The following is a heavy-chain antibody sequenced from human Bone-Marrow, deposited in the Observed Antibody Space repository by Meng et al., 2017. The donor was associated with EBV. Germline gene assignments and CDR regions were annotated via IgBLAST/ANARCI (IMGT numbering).Heavy chain of an antibody. D-gene: IGHD3-10*01. CDR2: LIPMSGAP. CDR1: GGTFNIDA. V-gene: IGHV1-69*01. Sequence: QGLVVQSGAGVKKPVSSWKASCWPAGGTFNIDAVSWVRQAPGQGLEWMGGLIPMSGAPHYAQKFQGRVTITADESTSTHYMGLSNLRSDDTAMYYCASESGRGFTPDYWGQGTLVTVSS. J-gene: IGHJ4*02. CDR3: ASESGRGFTPDY.